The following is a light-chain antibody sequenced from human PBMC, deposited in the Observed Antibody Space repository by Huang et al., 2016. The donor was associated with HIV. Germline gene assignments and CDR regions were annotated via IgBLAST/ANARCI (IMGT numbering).Light chain of an antibody. V-gene: IGKV1-39*01. CDR1: QIINTY. J-gene: IGKJ3*01. Sequence: DIQMTQSQSSLSASVGDRVTITCRASQIINTYLNGYHQRPGKAPALLIYGASNLHSGVPSRFSGAGSGSNFTLAISSLQPEDFGTYYCQPSLRTPFTFGPWT. CDR3: QPSLRTPFT. CDR2: GAS.